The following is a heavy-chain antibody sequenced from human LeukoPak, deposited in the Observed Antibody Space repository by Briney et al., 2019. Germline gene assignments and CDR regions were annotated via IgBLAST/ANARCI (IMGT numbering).Heavy chain of an antibody. CDR2: IYSGGST. V-gene: IGHV3-66*01. J-gene: IGHJ5*02. Sequence: PGGSLRLSCAASGFTVSSNYMSWVRQAPGKGLEWVSVIYSGGSTYYADSVKGRFTISRDNSKNTLYLQMNSLRAEDTAVYYCAREWPNVNYYDSSGYPGWFDPWGQGTLVTVSS. D-gene: IGHD3-22*01. CDR3: AREWPNVNYYDSSGYPGWFDP. CDR1: GFTVSSNY.